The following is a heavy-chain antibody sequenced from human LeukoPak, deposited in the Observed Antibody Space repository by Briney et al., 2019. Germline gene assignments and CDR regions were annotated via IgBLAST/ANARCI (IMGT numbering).Heavy chain of an antibody. Sequence: GGSLRLSCAASGFTFSSYAMHWVRQAPGKGLEWVAVISYDGSNKYYADSVKGRFTISRDNSKNTLYLQMNSLRAEDTAVYYCAKSLTGTTYYYYYMDVWGKGTTVTVSS. J-gene: IGHJ6*03. V-gene: IGHV3-30-3*02. D-gene: IGHD1-7*01. CDR3: AKSLTGTTYYYYYMDV. CDR2: ISYDGSNK. CDR1: GFTFSSYA.